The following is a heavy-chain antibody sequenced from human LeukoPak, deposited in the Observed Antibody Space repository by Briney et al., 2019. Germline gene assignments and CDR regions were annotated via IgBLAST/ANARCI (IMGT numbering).Heavy chain of an antibody. V-gene: IGHV1-69*13. J-gene: IGHJ4*02. Sequence: SVKVSCKASGGTFSSYAISWVRQAPGQGLEWMGGIIPIFGTANYAQKFQGRVTITADESTGTAYMELSSLRSEDTAVYYCARYDYDYGEVPDYWGQGTLVTVSS. CDR1: GGTFSSYA. D-gene: IGHD4-17*01. CDR3: ARYDYDYGEVPDY. CDR2: IIPIFGTA.